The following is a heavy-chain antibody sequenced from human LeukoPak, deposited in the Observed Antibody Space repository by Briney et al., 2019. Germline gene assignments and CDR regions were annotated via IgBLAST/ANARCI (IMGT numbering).Heavy chain of an antibody. CDR2: IRGGGGVH. J-gene: IGHJ4*02. V-gene: IGHV3-23*01. CDR3: AKNNDFDY. Sequence: QTGGSLRLSCAASGFTFHDYAMHWVRQAPGKGLEYVSVIRGGGGVHYYAASVKGRFTISRDNSKNTLYLQMNSLRAEDTAVYYCAKNNDFDYWGQGTLVTVSS. D-gene: IGHD1-1*01. CDR1: GFTFHDYA.